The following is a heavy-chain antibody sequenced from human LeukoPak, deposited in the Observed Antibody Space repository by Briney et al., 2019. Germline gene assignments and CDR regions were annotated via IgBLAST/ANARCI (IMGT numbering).Heavy chain of an antibody. CDR3: AREPNLYSNSFNFAY. J-gene: IGHJ4*02. Sequence: SETLSLTCTVSGGSISSGGYYWSWIRQPPGKGLEWIGRIYTSGSTSYNPSLKSRVTMSVDTSKNQFSLKLSSVTAADTAVYYCAREPNLYSNSFNFAYWGQGTLVTVSS. D-gene: IGHD4-11*01. CDR2: IYTSGST. CDR1: GGSISSGGYY. V-gene: IGHV4-61*02.